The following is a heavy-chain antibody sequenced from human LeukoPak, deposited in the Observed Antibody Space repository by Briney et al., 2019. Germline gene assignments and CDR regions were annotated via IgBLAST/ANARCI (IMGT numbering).Heavy chain of an antibody. CDR3: ARGIAAAGDYCFDY. V-gene: IGHV4-39*01. D-gene: IGHD6-13*01. J-gene: IGHJ4*02. Sequence: SQTLSLTCTVSGGSISSSSYYWGWIRQPPGKGLEWIGSIYYSGSTYYNPSLKSRVTISVDTSKNQFSLKLSSVTAADTAVYYCARGIAAAGDYCFDYWGQGTLVTVSS. CDR1: GGSISSSSYY. CDR2: IYYSGST.